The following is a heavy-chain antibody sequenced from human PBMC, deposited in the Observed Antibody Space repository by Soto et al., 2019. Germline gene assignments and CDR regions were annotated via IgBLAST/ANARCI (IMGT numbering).Heavy chain of an antibody. J-gene: IGHJ4*02. CDR2: INKDGSEK. Sequence: GGSLRLSCAACGFTFTTCWMTWVRQAPWKGLEWVANINKDGSEKFYVDSVKGRFTISRDNAKNSLFLQMNSLTAEATDVYSCAARPCEFHYYRVFDYWGQGALVTVSS. V-gene: IGHV3-7*03. D-gene: IGHD3-22*01. CDR1: GFTFTTCW. CDR3: AARPCEFHYYRVFDY.